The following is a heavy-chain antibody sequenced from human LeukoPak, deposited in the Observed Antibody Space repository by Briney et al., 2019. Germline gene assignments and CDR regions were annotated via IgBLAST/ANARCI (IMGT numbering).Heavy chain of an antibody. CDR1: GFTFSSYG. CDR3: AREGIEYSSSSGVYFDY. J-gene: IGHJ4*02. D-gene: IGHD6-6*01. V-gene: IGHV3-30*02. Sequence: GGSLRLSCAASGFTFSSYGMPWVRQAPGKGLEWVAFIRYDGSNKYYADSVKGRFTISRDNSKNTLYLQMNSLRAEDTAVYYCAREGIEYSSSSGVYFDYWGQGTLVTVSS. CDR2: IRYDGSNK.